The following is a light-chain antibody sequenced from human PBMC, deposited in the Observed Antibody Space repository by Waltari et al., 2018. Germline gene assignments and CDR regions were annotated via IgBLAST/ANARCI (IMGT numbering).Light chain of an antibody. J-gene: IGKJ1*01. V-gene: IGKV3-20*01. CDR1: QSVSSSY. CDR2: GAS. Sequence: DIVLTQSPGTLSLSPGERPPLSCRARQSVSSSYLAWYQQKPGQAPRLLIYGASSRATGIPDRFSGSGSGTDFTLTISRLEPEDFAVYYCQQYGSSPGTFGQGTKVEIK. CDR3: QQYGSSPGT.